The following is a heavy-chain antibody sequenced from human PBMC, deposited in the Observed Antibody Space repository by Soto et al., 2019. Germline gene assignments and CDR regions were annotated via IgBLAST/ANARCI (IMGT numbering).Heavy chain of an antibody. CDR1: GFPFSNDW. V-gene: IGHV3-15*01. D-gene: IGHD3-22*01. Sequence: WGSLILSCAVSGFPFSNDWMSWVRQAPGKGLEWVGRIKSKSAGGTTEYDATVKDRFTISRDDSKNTLYLQMNSLKIEDTAVYYCARGHRSSGKIFDSWGQGT. CDR3: ARGHRSSGKIFDS. J-gene: IGHJ4*02. CDR2: IKSKSAGGTT.